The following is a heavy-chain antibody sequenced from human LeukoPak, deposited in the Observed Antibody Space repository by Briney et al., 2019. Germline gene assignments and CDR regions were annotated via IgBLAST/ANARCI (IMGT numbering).Heavy chain of an antibody. Sequence: GGSLRLSCAASTSTGLVWMDWVRKAPGKGLVWVARIKGDGSSANYADSVKGRFTISRDDAKNTLYLLMNSLGDEDTAVYYCGILPPGYWGQGTQVTVSS. CDR3: GILPPGY. J-gene: IGHJ4*02. V-gene: IGHV3-74*01. D-gene: IGHD2-8*02. CDR1: TSTGLVW. CDR2: IKGDGSSA.